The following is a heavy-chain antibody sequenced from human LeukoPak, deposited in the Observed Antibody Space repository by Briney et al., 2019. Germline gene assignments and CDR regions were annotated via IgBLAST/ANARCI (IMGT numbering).Heavy chain of an antibody. Sequence: PSETLSLTCTVSGGSISSYYWSWIRQPPGKGLEWIGYIYYSGSTNYNPSLKSRVTISVDTSKNQFSLKLSSVTAADTAVYYCARGGYGSSSHNWFDPGGQGTLVTVSS. CDR1: GGSISSYY. CDR3: ARGGYGSSSHNWFDP. CDR2: IYYSGST. D-gene: IGHD2-2*01. J-gene: IGHJ5*02. V-gene: IGHV4-59*01.